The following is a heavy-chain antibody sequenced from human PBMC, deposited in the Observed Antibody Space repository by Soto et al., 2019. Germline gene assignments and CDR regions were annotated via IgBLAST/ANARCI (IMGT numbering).Heavy chain of an antibody. CDR1: GYAFTTYG. V-gene: IGHV1-18*01. CDR2: ISAHNGNT. Sequence: QVHLVQSGAEVKKPGASVKVSCKGSGYAFTTYGTPWVRQAPGQGLEWMGWISAHNGNTNYAQKLQGRVTVTRDTSTSTAYMELRSLRSDDTAVYYCARGRYGDYWGQGALVTVSS. CDR3: ARGRYGDY. J-gene: IGHJ4*02. D-gene: IGHD1-1*01.